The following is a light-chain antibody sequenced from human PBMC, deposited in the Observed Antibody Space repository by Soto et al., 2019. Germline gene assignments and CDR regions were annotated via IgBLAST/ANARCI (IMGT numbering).Light chain of an antibody. CDR2: DAS. CDR3: QQYQIDWT. J-gene: IGKJ1*01. V-gene: IGKV1-5*01. CDR1: QSVSSW. Sequence: DIQMTQSPSTLSASVGDRVTITCRASQSVSSWLAWYQQKPGKAPKLLIYDASTLESGVPSRFSGSGSGTEFTLTISSLQPDDFATYYCQQYQIDWTFGQGTKVEIK.